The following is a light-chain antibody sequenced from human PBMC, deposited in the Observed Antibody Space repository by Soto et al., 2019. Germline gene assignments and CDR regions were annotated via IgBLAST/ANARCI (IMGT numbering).Light chain of an antibody. J-gene: IGKJ4*01. CDR2: GAS. Sequence: EIVLTQSPGTLSLSPGERATLSCRASQSVSSSFLAWYQQKPGQAPRLLIYGASSRATGIPDRFSGSGSGKDFTLTISRLEPEDVAVYYCQQSGSSPLTFGGGTKVEIK. CDR1: QSVSSSF. CDR3: QQSGSSPLT. V-gene: IGKV3-20*01.